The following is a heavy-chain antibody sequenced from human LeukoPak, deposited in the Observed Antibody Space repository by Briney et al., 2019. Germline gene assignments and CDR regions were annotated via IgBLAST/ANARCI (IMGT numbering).Heavy chain of an antibody. CDR2: FDPEDGET. CDR3: ATQGRYSSGWYVDFDY. J-gene: IGHJ4*02. V-gene: IGHV1-24*01. CDR1: GYTLTELS. D-gene: IGHD6-19*01. Sequence: ASVKVSCKVSGYTLTELSMHWVRQAPGKGLEWMGGFDPEDGETIYAQKFQGRVTMTGDTSTDTAYMELSSLRSEDTAVYYCATQGRYSSGWYVDFDYWGQGTLVTVSS.